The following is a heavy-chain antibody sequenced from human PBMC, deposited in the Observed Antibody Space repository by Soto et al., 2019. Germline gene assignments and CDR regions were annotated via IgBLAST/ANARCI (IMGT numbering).Heavy chain of an antibody. J-gene: IGHJ4*02. CDR3: ARGPYDYVWGSDPPHFDY. Sequence: QVQLVESGGGLVKPGGSLRLSCVASGFTFSDYYMSWIRQAPGKGLEWVSYISSSGTTIYYADSVKGRFTISRDNAKNSLYLQMNRPRAEDTAVYYCARGPYDYVWGSDPPHFDYWGQGTLVTVSS. D-gene: IGHD3-16*02. V-gene: IGHV3-11*01. CDR1: GFTFSDYY. CDR2: ISSSGTTI.